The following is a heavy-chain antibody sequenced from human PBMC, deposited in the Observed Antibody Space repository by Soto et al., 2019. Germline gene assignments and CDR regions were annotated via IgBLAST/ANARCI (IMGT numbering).Heavy chain of an antibody. CDR2: ISVSGGDT. V-gene: IGHV3-23*01. D-gene: IGHD6-19*01. J-gene: IGHJ4*02. CDR3: AKDYSSGWYALDY. Sequence: EVQLLESGGGLVQPGGSLRLSCAASGFTFSNYVLSWVRQAPGKGLEWVSSISVSGGDTYYADSVKGRFTISRDSSKNTLYLQMDSLRAEDTAVYYCAKDYSSGWYALDYWGQGTLVTVSS. CDR1: GFTFSNYV.